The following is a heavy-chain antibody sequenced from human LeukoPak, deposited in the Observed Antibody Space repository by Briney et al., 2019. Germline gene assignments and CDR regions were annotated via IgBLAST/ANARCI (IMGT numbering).Heavy chain of an antibody. D-gene: IGHD4-17*01. CDR2: IYRSGST. Sequence: SETLSLTCAVSGGSISSSNWWSWVRQPQGKGLEWIGEIYRSGSTNYNPSLTSRVTISVDKSKNQFSLKLYSVTAADTAVYYCATASHDYGDYSHFDYWGQGTLVTVSS. CDR3: ATASHDYGDYSHFDY. J-gene: IGHJ4*02. V-gene: IGHV4-4*02. CDR1: GGSISSSNW.